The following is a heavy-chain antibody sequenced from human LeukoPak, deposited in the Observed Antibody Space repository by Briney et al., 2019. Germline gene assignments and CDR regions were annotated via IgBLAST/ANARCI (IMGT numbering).Heavy chain of an antibody. CDR1: GFRFINYA. D-gene: IGHD1-26*01. V-gene: IGHV3-23*01. Sequence: PGGSLGLSCAAPGFRFINYAMSLVRQAPGEGLEGVSTISSSSFGTYYADSVRGRFTMSRDNSKNTLYLQMNSLRAEDTAVYYCSKGDHQAGSYSSWDSWGQGTLVTVSS. CDR2: ISSSSFGT. J-gene: IGHJ4*02. CDR3: SKGDHQAGSYSSWDS.